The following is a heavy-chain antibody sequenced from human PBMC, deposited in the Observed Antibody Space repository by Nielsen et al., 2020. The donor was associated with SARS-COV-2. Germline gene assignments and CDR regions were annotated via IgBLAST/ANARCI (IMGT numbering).Heavy chain of an antibody. CDR1: GYTFTGYY. D-gene: IGHD3-10*01. CDR3: ARERGQNYYYYYGMDV. V-gene: IGHV1-2*06. Sequence: ASVKVSCKASGYTFTGYYMHWVRQAPGQGLEWMGRINPNSGGTNYAQKLQGRVTMTTDTSTSTAYMELRSLRSDDTAVYYCARERGQNYYYYYGMDVWGQGTTVTVSS. J-gene: IGHJ6*02. CDR2: INPNSGGT.